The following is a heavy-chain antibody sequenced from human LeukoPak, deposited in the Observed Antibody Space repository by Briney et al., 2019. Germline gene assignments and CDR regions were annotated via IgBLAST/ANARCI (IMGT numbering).Heavy chain of an antibody. V-gene: IGHV3-7*01. CDR1: GFTFSSYW. CDR3: ARYGAAPAAYYYYYMDV. J-gene: IGHJ6*03. CDR2: IKQDGSEK. D-gene: IGHD2-2*01. Sequence: GGSLRLPCAASGFTFSSYWMTWVRQAPGKGLEWVANIKQDGSEKYYVDSVKGRFTVSRDNAKKSLYLQMNSLRAEGTAVYYCARYGAAPAAYYYYYMDVWGKGTTATVSS.